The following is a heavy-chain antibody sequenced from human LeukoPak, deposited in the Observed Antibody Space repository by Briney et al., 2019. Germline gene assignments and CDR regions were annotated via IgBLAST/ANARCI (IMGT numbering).Heavy chain of an antibody. CDR3: VRVDSNLYFDY. Sequence: GGSLRLSCAASGFTFSDHYMDWVRQAPGKGLEWVGRIRKKANSYTTEYAASVKGRFSISRDDSSNLLYLQMNSLKIEDTAVYYCVRVDSNLYFDYWGQGTLVIVSS. CDR2: IRKKANSYTT. D-gene: IGHD2-21*01. J-gene: IGHJ4*02. CDR1: GFTFSDHY. V-gene: IGHV3-72*01.